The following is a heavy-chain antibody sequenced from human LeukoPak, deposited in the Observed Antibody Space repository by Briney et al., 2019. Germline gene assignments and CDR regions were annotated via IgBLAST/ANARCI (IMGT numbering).Heavy chain of an antibody. V-gene: IGHV4-34*01. CDR1: GGSFSGYY. J-gene: IGHJ4*02. D-gene: IGHD2-2*01. CDR2: INHSGST. CDR3: ARGDVVVPAALTY. Sequence: KASETLSLTCAVYGGSFSGYYWSWIRQPPGKGLEWIGEINHSGSTNYNPSLKNRVTISVDTSKNQFSLKLSSVTAADTAVYYCARGDVVVPAALTYWGQGTLVTVSS.